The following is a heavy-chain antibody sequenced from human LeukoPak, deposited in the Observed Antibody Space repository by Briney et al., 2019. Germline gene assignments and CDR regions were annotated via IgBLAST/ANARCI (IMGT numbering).Heavy chain of an antibody. Sequence: KASETLSLTCTVSGGSISSSSYYWGWIRQPPGKGLEWIGEINHSGSTNYNPSLKSRVTISVDTSKNQFSLKLSSVTAADTAVYYCARMYSSWHRGGYWGQGTLVTVSS. D-gene: IGHD6-6*01. V-gene: IGHV4-39*07. CDR3: ARMYSSWHRGGY. CDR1: GGSISSSSYY. J-gene: IGHJ4*02. CDR2: INHSGST.